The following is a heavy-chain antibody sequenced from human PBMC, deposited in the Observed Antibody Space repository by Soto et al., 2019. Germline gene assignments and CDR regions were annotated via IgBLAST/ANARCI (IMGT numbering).Heavy chain of an antibody. J-gene: IGHJ5*02. D-gene: IGHD4-17*01. CDR1: GFTFSSYS. CDR2: ISSSSSYI. Sequence: GGSLRLSCAASGFTFSSYSMNWVRQAPGKGLEWVSSISSSSSYIYYADSVKGRFTISRNNAKNFLYLQMDSLRAEDTAVYYCASPPTNLDYDDDTWFDPWGQGTLVTVSS. CDR3: ASPPTNLDYDDDTWFDP. V-gene: IGHV3-21*01.